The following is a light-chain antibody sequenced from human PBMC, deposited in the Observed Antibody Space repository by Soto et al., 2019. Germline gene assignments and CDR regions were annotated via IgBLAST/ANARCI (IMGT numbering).Light chain of an antibody. J-gene: IGKJ4*01. CDR1: QSVSSY. CDR3: QQRSNWPLT. V-gene: IGKV3-11*01. CDR2: DAS. Sequence: EIVLTQSPATLSLSPGERATLSCRASQSVSSYLAWYQQKPGQAPRLLIYDASNRATGIPARFSGSVSGTDFNLTISSLEPEDFAVYYCQQRSNWPLTFGGGTKVEIK.